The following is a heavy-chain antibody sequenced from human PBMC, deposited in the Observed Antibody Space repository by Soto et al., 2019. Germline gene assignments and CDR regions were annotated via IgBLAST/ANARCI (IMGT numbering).Heavy chain of an antibody. D-gene: IGHD3-3*01. CDR3: ARGRITIFGVVTKQLDY. J-gene: IGHJ4*02. CDR1: GGSFSGYY. CDR2: INHSGST. Sequence: QVQLQQWGAGLLKPSETLSLTCAVYGGSFSGYYWSWIRQPPGKGLEWIGEINHSGSTNYNPSLKSRVTISVDTSKNPFSLTLSSVTAADTAVYYCARGRITIFGVVTKQLDYWGQGTLVTVSS. V-gene: IGHV4-34*01.